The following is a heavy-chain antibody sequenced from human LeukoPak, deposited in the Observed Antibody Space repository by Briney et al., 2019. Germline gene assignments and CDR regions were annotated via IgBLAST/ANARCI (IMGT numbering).Heavy chain of an antibody. Sequence: GGSLRLSCAASGFTVITNDMTWVRQAPGKGLEWVSVLYSDGNTKYADSVQGRFTISRDNSKNALYLEMNSLSPDDTAAYYCARGVEPLAANTLAYWGQGTLVTVSS. CDR2: LYSDGNT. V-gene: IGHV3-53*01. CDR3: ARGVEPLAANTLAY. CDR1: GFTVITND. J-gene: IGHJ4*02. D-gene: IGHD1-14*01.